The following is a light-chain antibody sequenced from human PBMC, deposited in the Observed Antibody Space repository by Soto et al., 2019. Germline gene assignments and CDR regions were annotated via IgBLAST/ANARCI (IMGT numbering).Light chain of an antibody. J-gene: IGKJ4*01. CDR1: QGLSSY. Sequence: IQYTESPSSLYASVGDRVTITCRASQGLSSYLAWYQQKPGKAPKLLSYAASTLQSGVPSRFSGSGSETDFTLTISSLQAEDFATYYCQQVNSYPLTFGGRTEVDIK. V-gene: IGKV1-9*01. CDR2: AAS. CDR3: QQVNSYPLT.